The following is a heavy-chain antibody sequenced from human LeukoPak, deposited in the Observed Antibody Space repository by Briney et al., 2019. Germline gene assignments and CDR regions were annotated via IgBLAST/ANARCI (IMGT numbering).Heavy chain of an antibody. CDR1: GGSISSYY. CDR2: IYYSGST. J-gene: IGHJ6*02. CDR3: ARVADFWSGFYYYYGMDV. V-gene: IGHV4-59*01. D-gene: IGHD3-3*01. Sequence: SETLSLTCTVSGGSISSYYWSWIRQPPGKGLEWIGYIYYSGSTNYNPSLKSRVTISVDTSKNQFSLKLSSVTAADTAVYYCARVADFWSGFYYYYGMDVWGQGTTVTVSS.